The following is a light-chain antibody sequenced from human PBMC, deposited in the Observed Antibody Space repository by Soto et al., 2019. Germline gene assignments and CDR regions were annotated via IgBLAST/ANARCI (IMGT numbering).Light chain of an antibody. Sequence: DIQMTQSPSTLSASVRDRVSITCRASQSISTRLAWYQQKPGKAPKLLIYKASSLESGVPSRFSGSGSGTELTITISSLLADEFAAYYCQQYNSYRRTFGQGTQVESK. CDR3: QQYNSYRRT. J-gene: IGKJ1*01. CDR2: KAS. CDR1: QSISTR. V-gene: IGKV1-5*03.